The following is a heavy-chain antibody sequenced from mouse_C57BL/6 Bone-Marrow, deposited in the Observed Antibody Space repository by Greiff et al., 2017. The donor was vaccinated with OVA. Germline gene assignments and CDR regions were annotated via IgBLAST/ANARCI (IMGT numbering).Heavy chain of an antibody. Sequence: QVQLQQPGAELVKPGASVKMSCKASGYTFTSYWITWVKQRPGQGLEWIGDIYPGRGSTNYNAKFKRKATLTVDKSSSTAYMQLSSLTSEDSAVNYCARRYYGSSWYFDVWGRGTTVTVTS. CDR2: IYPGRGST. CDR1: GYTFTSYW. D-gene: IGHD1-1*01. CDR3: ARRYYGSSWYFDV. V-gene: IGHV1-55*01. J-gene: IGHJ1*03.